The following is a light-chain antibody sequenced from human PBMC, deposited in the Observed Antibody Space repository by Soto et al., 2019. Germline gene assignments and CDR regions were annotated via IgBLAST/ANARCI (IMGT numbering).Light chain of an antibody. V-gene: IGLV2-14*01. Sequence: QSVLTQPASVSGSPGQSITISCTGTTSDVGGYDYVSWYQQHPGQAPKLLIYEVSNRPSGVSHRFSGSKSGNTASLSISGLQAEDEADYYCGSRDSRLSAYVFATGPKVTVL. CDR1: TSDVGGYDY. CDR2: EVS. J-gene: IGLJ1*01. CDR3: GSRDSRLSAYV.